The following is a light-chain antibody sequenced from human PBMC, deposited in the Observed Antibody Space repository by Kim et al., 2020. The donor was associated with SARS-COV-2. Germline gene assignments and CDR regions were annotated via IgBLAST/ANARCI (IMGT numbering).Light chain of an antibody. CDR1: QTVVSRF. Sequence: IVLTQSPGTLSLSPGERATLSCRASQTVVSRFLAWYQQKPGLAPRLLIYGAYSRATGIPDRFSGSGSGTDFTLTISRLEPEDFTMYYCQYWDDSPPPPFGGGTKLEI. CDR3: QYWDDSPPPP. J-gene: IGKJ4*01. CDR2: GAY. V-gene: IGKV3-20*01.